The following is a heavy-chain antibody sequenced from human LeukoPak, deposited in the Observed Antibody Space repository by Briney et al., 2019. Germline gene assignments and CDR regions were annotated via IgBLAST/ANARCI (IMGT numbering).Heavy chain of an antibody. CDR1: GFTFTSYG. CDR2: ISANNGDT. CDR3: ARKGIGSPLDF. Sequence: ASVKVSCKTSGFTFTSYGISWMRQAPGQGLEWMAWISANNGDTRYAQRLQGRVTLTTDTSTGTAYMEVRSLRSDDTAVYYCARKGIGSPLDFWGQGTLVTVSS. D-gene: IGHD6-13*01. V-gene: IGHV1-18*04. J-gene: IGHJ4*02.